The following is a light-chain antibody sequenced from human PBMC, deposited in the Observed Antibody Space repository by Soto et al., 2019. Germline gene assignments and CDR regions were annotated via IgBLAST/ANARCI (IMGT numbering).Light chain of an antibody. J-gene: IGLJ1*01. CDR1: SSDIGAYDH. CDR2: SVS. CDR3: ISYTVSRSYV. V-gene: IGLV2-14*01. Sequence: QSVLTQPASVSGSPGQSITISCSGTSSDIGAYDHVAWFQQFPGETPKLVIYSVSNRPSGVSYRFSGSKSGNTASLTISGLQADDEADYYCISYTVSRSYVFGPGTKVTVL.